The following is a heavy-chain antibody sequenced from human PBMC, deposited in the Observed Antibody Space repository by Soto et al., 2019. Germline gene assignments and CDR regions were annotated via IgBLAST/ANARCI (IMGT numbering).Heavy chain of an antibody. CDR1: GFSLTTSGVG. J-gene: IGHJ6*02. Sequence: SGPTLVNPTQTLTLTCTFSGFSLTTSGVGVGWIRQPPGKALEWLALIYWNDDKYYSPSLKSRLTITKDTSKNQVVLTMTNMDPVDTATYYCARNQQDDILTGDDFYYYYGMDVWGQGNTVTVSS. CDR2: IYWNDDK. CDR3: ARNQQDDILTGDDFYYYYGMDV. V-gene: IGHV2-5*01. D-gene: IGHD3-9*01.